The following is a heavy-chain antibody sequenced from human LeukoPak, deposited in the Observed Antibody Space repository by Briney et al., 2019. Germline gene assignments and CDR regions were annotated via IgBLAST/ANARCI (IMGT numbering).Heavy chain of an antibody. Sequence: SGESLRLSCAASGFTFNNARMSWVRQAPGKGLEWVGRIKSKTNDETTDYAEPVKGRFTISRDDSKNTLYLQMNNLKTEDTAVYYCTTAGYCSSTSCYRSVDYWGQGTLVTVSS. CDR1: GFTFNNAR. V-gene: IGHV3-15*01. CDR2: IKSKTNDETT. J-gene: IGHJ4*02. D-gene: IGHD2-2*01. CDR3: TTAGYCSSTSCYRSVDY.